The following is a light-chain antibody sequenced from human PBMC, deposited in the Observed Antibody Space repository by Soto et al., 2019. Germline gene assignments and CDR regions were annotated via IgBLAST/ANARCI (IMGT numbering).Light chain of an antibody. Sequence: DIQMTQSPSSLFASVGDRVTITCRASESIARHLNWYQQKPGKAPKLLIYAASSLHNGVPSRFRGGVSGKDFTLTISNLQPEDVATYYCQQTYSTLSITFGQGTRLEIK. CDR3: QQTYSTLSIT. V-gene: IGKV1-39*01. J-gene: IGKJ5*01. CDR1: ESIARH. CDR2: AAS.